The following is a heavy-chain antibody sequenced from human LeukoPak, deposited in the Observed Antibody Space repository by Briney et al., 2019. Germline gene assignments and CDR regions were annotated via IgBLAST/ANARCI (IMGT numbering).Heavy chain of an antibody. J-gene: IGHJ5*02. Sequence: SGGSLRLSCAASGFTLSIYWMSWVRQAPGKGLEWLANIKQDGSEKYYVDSVKGRFTISRDNVENSLDLQMNSLRVEDTAVYYRTRGPRGYDSSGAPWGQGTLVTVSS. V-gene: IGHV3-7*01. D-gene: IGHD3-22*01. CDR2: IKQDGSEK. CDR1: GFTLSIYW. CDR3: TRGPRGYDSSGAP.